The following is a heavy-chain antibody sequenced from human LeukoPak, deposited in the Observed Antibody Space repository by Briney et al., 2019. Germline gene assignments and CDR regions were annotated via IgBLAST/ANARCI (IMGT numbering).Heavy chain of an antibody. CDR1: GFTFSSYG. V-gene: IGHV4-59*01. CDR3: ARAYDAFDI. D-gene: IGHD3-16*01. Sequence: TGGTLRLSCAASGFTFSSYGMSWIRQPPGKGLEWIGYIYYSGSTNYNPSLKSRVTISVDTSKNQFSLKLSSVTAADTAVYYCARAYDAFDIWGQGTMVTVSS. J-gene: IGHJ3*02. CDR2: IYYSGST.